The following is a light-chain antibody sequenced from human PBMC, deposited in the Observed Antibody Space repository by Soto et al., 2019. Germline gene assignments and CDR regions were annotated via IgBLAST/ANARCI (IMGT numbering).Light chain of an antibody. J-gene: IGKJ4*01. CDR1: QSVFNSY. Sequence: ETVLTQSPGTLSLSPGERATLSCRASQSVFNSYLAWYQQKPGQAPRLLIYGASSRATGIPDRFSGSGSGTDFTLTISRLEPEDFAVYYCQQYGSSLLTFGGGTKVDIK. V-gene: IGKV3-20*01. CDR2: GAS. CDR3: QQYGSSLLT.